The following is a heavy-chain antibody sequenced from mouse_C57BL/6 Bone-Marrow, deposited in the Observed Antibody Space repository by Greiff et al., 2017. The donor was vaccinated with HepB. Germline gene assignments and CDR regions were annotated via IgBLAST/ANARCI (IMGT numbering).Heavy chain of an antibody. CDR3: ARRDTATVVGYFDY. CDR1: GYAFSSSW. V-gene: IGHV1-82*01. CDR2: IYPGDGDT. J-gene: IGHJ2*01. D-gene: IGHD1-1*01. Sequence: QVQLKESGPELVKPGASVKISCKASGYAFSSSWMNWVKQRPGKGLEWIGRIYPGDGDTNYNGKFKGKATLTADKSSSTAYMQLSSLTSEDSAVYFCARRDTATVVGYFDYWGQGTTLTVSS.